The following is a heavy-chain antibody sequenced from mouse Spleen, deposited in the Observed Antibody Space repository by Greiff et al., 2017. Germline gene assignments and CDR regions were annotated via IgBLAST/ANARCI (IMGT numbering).Heavy chain of an antibody. D-gene: IGHD1-1*01. CDR2: INYDGSAT. J-gene: IGHJ1*01. CDR3: ARDTTGFFDV. V-gene: IGHV5-16*01. CDR1: GFTFSDYY. Sequence: EVKVVESEGGLVQPGSSMKLSCTASGFTFSDYYMAWVRQVPEKGLEWVANINYDGSATFYLDSLKSRFIISRDNTKNILYLQMSSLKSEDTATYYCARDTTGFFDVWGAGTTVTVSS.